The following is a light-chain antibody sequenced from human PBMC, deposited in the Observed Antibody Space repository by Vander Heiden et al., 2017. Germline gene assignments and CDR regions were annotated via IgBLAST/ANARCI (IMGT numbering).Light chain of an antibody. CDR1: QDISNY. J-gene: IGKJ5*01. Sequence: DIQMTQSPSSLSASVGDRVTITCQASQDISNYLNWYQQKPGKAPKLLIYDASNLETGVPSRFSGSGYGTDFTVTISSRQPEDIAPYYCQQYDNLPSITFGQGTRLEIK. V-gene: IGKV1-33*01. CDR3: QQYDNLPSIT. CDR2: DAS.